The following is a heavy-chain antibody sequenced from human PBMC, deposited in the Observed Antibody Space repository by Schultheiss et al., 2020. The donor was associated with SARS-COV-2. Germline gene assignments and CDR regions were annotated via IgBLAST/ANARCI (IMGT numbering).Heavy chain of an antibody. CDR3: VRDRRTTVVNLDS. Sequence: GESLKISCAASGFTLISYSMNWVRQAPGKGLEWVSHISSSSSIIYYADSVKGRFTISRDNSKNTLYLQMNSLRVEDTAVYYYVRDRRTTVVNLDSWGQGTLVTVSS. V-gene: IGHV3-48*01. CDR2: ISSSSSII. J-gene: IGHJ4*02. CDR1: GFTLISYS. D-gene: IGHD4-23*01.